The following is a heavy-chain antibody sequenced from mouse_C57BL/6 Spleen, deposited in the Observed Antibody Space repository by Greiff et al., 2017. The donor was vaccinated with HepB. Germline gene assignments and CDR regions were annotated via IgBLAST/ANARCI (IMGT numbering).Heavy chain of an antibody. CDR1: GFSLTSYG. V-gene: IGHV2-2*01. Sequence: VKLVESGPGLVQPSQSLSITCTVSGFSLTSYGVHWVRQSPGKGLEWLGVIWSGGSTDYNAAFISRLSISKDNSKSQVFFKMNSLQADDTAIYYCARKGYGRDYAMDYWGQGTSVTVSS. D-gene: IGHD1-1*01. CDR3: ARKGYGRDYAMDY. J-gene: IGHJ4*01. CDR2: IWSGGST.